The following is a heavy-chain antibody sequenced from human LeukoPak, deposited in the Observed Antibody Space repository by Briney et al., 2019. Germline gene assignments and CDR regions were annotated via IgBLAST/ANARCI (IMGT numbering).Heavy chain of an antibody. J-gene: IGHJ4*02. V-gene: IGHV3-48*03. CDR2: ISSSGSTI. CDR1: GFTFSIYE. D-gene: IGHD2-15*01. CDR3: ARHLGYCSGGSCYPFDY. Sequence: GGSLRLSCAASGFTFSIYEMSWVRQAPGRGLEWVSFISSSGSTIYYADSVKGRFTISRDNAKNSLYLQMNSLRAEDTAVYYCARHLGYCSGGSCYPFDYWGQGTLVTVSS.